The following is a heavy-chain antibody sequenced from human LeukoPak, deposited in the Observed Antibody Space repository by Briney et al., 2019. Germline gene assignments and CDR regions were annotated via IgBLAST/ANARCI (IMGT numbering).Heavy chain of an antibody. CDR3: ARVEYQLLYSFYFDY. V-gene: IGHV4-30-4*08. Sequence: SQTLSLTCTVSGGSISSGDYYWSWIRQPPGKGPEWIGYIYYSGSTYYNPSLKSRVTISVDTSKNQFSLKLSSVTAADTAVYYCARVEYQLLYSFYFDYWGQGTLVTVSS. J-gene: IGHJ4*02. CDR2: IYYSGST. D-gene: IGHD2-2*02. CDR1: GGSISSGDYY.